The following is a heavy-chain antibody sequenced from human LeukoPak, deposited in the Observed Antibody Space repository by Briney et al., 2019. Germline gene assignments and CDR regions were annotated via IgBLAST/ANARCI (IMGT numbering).Heavy chain of an antibody. Sequence: SVKVSCKASGYTFSSYAISWVRQAPGQGLEWMGGIIPIFGTANYAQKFQGRVTITADKSTNTAYMELSSLRSEDTAVYYCASRRDGYTRTYYFDYWGQGTLVTVSS. CDR2: IIPIFGTA. V-gene: IGHV1-69*06. CDR3: ASRRDGYTRTYYFDY. J-gene: IGHJ4*02. CDR1: GYTFSSYA. D-gene: IGHD5-24*01.